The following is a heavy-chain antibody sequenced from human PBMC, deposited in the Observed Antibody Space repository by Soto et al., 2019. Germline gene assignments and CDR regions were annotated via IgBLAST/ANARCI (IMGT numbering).Heavy chain of an antibody. D-gene: IGHD3-10*01. CDR2: IYNSGST. J-gene: IGHJ6*02. CDR3: ARAQITMVREVIKYNMDV. V-gene: IGHV4-59*01. Sequence: KASETLSLTCTVSGGSISTYYWSWIRRPPGKGMEWIGYIYNSGSTHSNPSLQSRVTISVDTSKNQFSLKLSSVTAADTAIYYCARAQITMVREVIKYNMDVWGQGTTVTVSS. CDR1: GGSISTYY.